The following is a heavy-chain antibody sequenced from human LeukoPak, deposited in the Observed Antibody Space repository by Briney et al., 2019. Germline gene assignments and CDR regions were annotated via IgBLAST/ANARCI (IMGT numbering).Heavy chain of an antibody. D-gene: IGHD3-10*01. CDR2: ISGSGGST. J-gene: IGHJ4*02. CDR1: GFTFSSYA. CDR3: ARSLCFGELSPSGY. Sequence: SGGSLRLSCAASGFTFSSYAMSWVRQAPGKGLEWVSAISGSGGSTYYADSVKGRFTISRDNSKNTLYLQMNSLRAEDTAVYYCARSLCFGELSPSGYLGQGTLVTVSS. V-gene: IGHV3-23*01.